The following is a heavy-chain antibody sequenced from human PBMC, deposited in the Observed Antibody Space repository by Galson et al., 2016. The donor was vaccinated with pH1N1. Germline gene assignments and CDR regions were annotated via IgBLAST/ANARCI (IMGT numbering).Heavy chain of an antibody. J-gene: IGHJ4*02. D-gene: IGHD3-3*01. CDR2: IYTTGST. CDR1: GGSISSYY. V-gene: IGHV4-4*07. CDR3: ARSRTIWSGYYDAPHLDY. Sequence: ETLSLTCTVSGGSISSYYWNWIRQPAGKGLEWIGRIYTTGSTNYNPSLKSRVTMTIDMSKNQFSLKLSSVTAADTAVYYCARSRTIWSGYYDAPHLDYWGQGTLVTVSS.